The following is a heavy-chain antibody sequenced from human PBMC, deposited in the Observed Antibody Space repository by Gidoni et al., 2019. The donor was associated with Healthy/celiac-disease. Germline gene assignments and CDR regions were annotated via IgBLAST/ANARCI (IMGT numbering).Heavy chain of an antibody. J-gene: IGHJ4*02. Sequence: EVQLVESGGGLVQPGRSLRLSCAASGFTFSSYWMSWVRQAQGKGLEWVANIKQDGSEKYYVDSVKGRFTISRDNAKNSLYLQMNSLRAEDTAVYYCAKPLKLLWFGELDYWGQGTLVTVSS. CDR3: AKPLKLLWFGELDY. V-gene: IGHV3-7*01. D-gene: IGHD3-10*01. CDR2: IKQDGSEK. CDR1: GFTFSSYW.